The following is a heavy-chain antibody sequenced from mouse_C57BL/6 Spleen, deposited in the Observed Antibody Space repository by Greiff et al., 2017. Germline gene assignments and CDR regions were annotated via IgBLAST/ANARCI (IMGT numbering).Heavy chain of an antibody. D-gene: IGHD1-1*01. CDR1: GYSITSGYY. J-gene: IGHJ1*03. Sequence: EVKLVESAPGLVKPSQSLSLTCSVTGYSITSGYYWNWIRQFPGNKLEWMGYISYDGSHNYNPSLKNRISITRDTSKNQFFLKLNSVTTEDTATYYCASTTVVADYWYVDVWGTGTTVTVSS. V-gene: IGHV3-6*01. CDR2: ISYDGSH. CDR3: ASTTVVADYWYVDV.